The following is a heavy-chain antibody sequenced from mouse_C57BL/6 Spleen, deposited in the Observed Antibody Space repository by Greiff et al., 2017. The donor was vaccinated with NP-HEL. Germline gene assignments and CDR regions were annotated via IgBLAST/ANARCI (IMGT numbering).Heavy chain of an antibody. V-gene: IGHV1-55*01. CDR2: IYPGSGST. J-gene: IGHJ2*01. Sequence: QVQLQQPGAELVKPGASVKMSCKASGYTFTSYWITWVKQRPGQGLEWIGDIYPGSGSTNYNEKFKSKATLTVDTSSSTAYMQLSSLTSEDSAVYYCARGDYYYGSFVDYWGQGTTLTVSS. CDR1: GYTFTSYW. CDR3: ARGDYYYGSFVDY. D-gene: IGHD1-1*01.